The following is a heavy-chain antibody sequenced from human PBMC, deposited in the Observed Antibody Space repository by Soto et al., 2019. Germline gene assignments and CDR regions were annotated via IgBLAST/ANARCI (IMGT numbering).Heavy chain of an antibody. Sequence: QVYLVESGGGVVQPGTSLRLSCTASGFTFNTYGMHWVRQAPGKGLEWVALTRYDGRAEDYAESVRGRLFISRDNYKNTLYLQIYSLSTEDTAVYYCARGFGSAVYASHFDYWGQGTPVTVSS. CDR1: GFTFNTYG. CDR3: ARGFGSAVYASHFDY. CDR2: TRYDGRAE. V-gene: IGHV3-33*01. D-gene: IGHD3-16*01. J-gene: IGHJ4*02.